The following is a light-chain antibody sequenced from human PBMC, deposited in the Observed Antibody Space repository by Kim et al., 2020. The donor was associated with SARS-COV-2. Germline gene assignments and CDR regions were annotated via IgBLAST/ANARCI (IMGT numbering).Light chain of an antibody. CDR1: KVXDNX. CDR2: QDT. Sequence: PGHTATXTCSGDKVXDNXFXWYXQTPGQSPILVIYQDTKRPSGIPERFSGSNSGNTATLTISGTQAXDEADYYCQAWATSTVVFGGGTQLTVL. V-gene: IGLV3-1*01. J-gene: IGLJ2*01. CDR3: QAWATSTVV.